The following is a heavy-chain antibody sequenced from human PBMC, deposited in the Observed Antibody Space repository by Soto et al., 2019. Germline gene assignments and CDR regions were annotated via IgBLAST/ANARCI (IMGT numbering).Heavy chain of an antibody. V-gene: IGHV4-59*01. CDR2: IYYSGRT. J-gene: IGHJ4*02. D-gene: IGHD5-18*01. CDR3: ARNVDTTRAYYFDS. CDR1: GGSIRSYY. Sequence: SESLSLTCTVSGGSIRSYYWSWIRQPPGKGLEWIGYIYYSGRTNYNPSLKSRVTMFVDTSKNHFSLKVSSVSAADTAVYYCARNVDTTRAYYFDSWGQGTLVTVSS.